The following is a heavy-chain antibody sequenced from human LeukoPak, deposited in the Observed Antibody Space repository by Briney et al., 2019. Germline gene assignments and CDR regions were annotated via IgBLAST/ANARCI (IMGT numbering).Heavy chain of an antibody. J-gene: IGHJ4*02. V-gene: IGHV3-9*01. D-gene: IGHD3-22*01. CDR1: GFTFDDFA. CDR2: ISWSSETI. CDR3: AKDRFADYYDSSGFY. Sequence: GGSLRLSCAAYGFTFDDFAMHWVRQAPGKGLEWVSGISWSSETIGYANSVKGRFTISRDNSKNTLYLQMNSLRAEDTAVYYCAKDRFADYYDSSGFYWGQGTLVTVSS.